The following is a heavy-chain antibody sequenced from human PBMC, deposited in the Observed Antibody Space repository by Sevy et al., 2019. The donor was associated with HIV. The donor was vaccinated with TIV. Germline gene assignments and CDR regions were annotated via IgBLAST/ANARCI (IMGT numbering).Heavy chain of an antibody. CDR1: RFTLRSYA. CDR2: ISGSGVST. Sequence: GGSLRLSCAASRFTLRSYAMSWVRQAPGKGLEWVAAISGSGVSTYYAHSVKGRFTISKDNSKNTLYLQMNSLRVEDTAVYYCAKDVRYDSSGYFDYWGQGILVTVSS. CDR3: AKDVRYDSSGYFDY. J-gene: IGHJ4*02. D-gene: IGHD3-22*01. V-gene: IGHV3-23*01.